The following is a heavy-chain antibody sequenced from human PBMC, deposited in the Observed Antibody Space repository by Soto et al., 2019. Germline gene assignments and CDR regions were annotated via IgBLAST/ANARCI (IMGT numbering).Heavy chain of an antibody. J-gene: IGHJ5*02. CDR3: AREGGFDWFYP. V-gene: IGHV3-48*03. CDR1: GFTFGDYE. Sequence: WGSLRLSCAGSGFTFGDYEMNWVRQAPGKGLEWVSYISISGTTIHYADSVKGRFTISRDNAKNSVYLQMNSLRVEDTAVYYCAREGGFDWFYPWGQGTLVTASS. CDR2: ISISGTTI.